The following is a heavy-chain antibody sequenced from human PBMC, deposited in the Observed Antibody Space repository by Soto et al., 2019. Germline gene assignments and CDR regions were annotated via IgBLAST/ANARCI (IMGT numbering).Heavy chain of an antibody. CDR3: ARGFSSWSPRGMDV. V-gene: IGHV1-69*01. CDR2: IIPIFGTA. D-gene: IGHD6-13*01. CDR1: GGTFSSYA. J-gene: IGHJ6*02. Sequence: QVQLVQSGAEGKKPGSSVKVSCKASGGTFSSYAISGVRQAPGQGLEWMGGIIPIFGTANYAQKFQGRVTLTADESTSTAYMELSSLRSEDTAVYYCARGFSSWSPRGMDVWGQGTTVTVSS.